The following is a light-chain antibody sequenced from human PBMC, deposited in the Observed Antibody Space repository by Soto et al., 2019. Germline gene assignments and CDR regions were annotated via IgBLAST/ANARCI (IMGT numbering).Light chain of an antibody. J-gene: IGKJ4*01. CDR2: TAS. V-gene: IGKV1-39*01. CDR3: QQSYSTPLT. Sequence: DIQMTQSPSSLSASVGDRVTITCRASQSISSYLYWYQQKPGKAPNLLIYTASSLQSGDPSRFSGSGSGTDFTLTISSLQPEDFATYYCQQSYSTPLTFGGGTKVEIK. CDR1: QSISSY.